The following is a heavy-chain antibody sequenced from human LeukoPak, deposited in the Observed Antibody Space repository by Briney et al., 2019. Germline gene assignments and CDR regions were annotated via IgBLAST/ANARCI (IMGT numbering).Heavy chain of an antibody. D-gene: IGHD1-14*01. CDR3: ARETGIYKKFDP. CDR2: IYHSGST. V-gene: IGHV4-4*02. Sequence: SGTLSLTCAVSGVSISSSNWWSWVRQPPGKGLEWIGEIYHSGSTNYNPSLKSRVTISVDKSNNQFSLKLSSVTAADTAVYYCARETGIYKKFDPWGQGTLVTVFS. J-gene: IGHJ5*02. CDR1: GVSISSSNW.